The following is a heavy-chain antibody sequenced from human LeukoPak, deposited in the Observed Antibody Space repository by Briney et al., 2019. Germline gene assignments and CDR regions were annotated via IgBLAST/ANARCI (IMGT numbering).Heavy chain of an antibody. Sequence: SETLSLTCTVSGGSISSYYWNWIRQPPGKGLEWIGNIYCSGSTNYNPSLKSRVTISVDTSKNQFSLKLSSVTAADTAVYYCARRVYGDYGNWFDPWGQGTLVTVSS. CDR1: GGSISSYY. J-gene: IGHJ5*02. V-gene: IGHV4-59*08. D-gene: IGHD4-17*01. CDR3: ARRVYGDYGNWFDP. CDR2: IYCSGST.